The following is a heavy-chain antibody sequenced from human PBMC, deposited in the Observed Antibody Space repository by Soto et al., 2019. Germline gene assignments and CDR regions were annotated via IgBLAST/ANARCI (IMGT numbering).Heavy chain of an antibody. CDR1: GGSISSSSYY. Sequence: SETLSLTCTVSGGSISSSSYYWGWIRQPPGKGLEWIGSIYYSGSTYYNPSLKSRVTISVDTSKNQFSLKLSSVTAADTAVYYCARRGSRTTVTPRYGMDVWGQGTXVTVSS. V-gene: IGHV4-39*01. J-gene: IGHJ6*02. CDR2: IYYSGST. D-gene: IGHD4-17*01. CDR3: ARRGSRTTVTPRYGMDV.